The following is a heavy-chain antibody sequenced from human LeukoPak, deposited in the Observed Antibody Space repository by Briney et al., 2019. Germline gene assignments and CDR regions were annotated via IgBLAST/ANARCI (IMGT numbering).Heavy chain of an antibody. D-gene: IGHD6-19*01. CDR1: GYTSTSYG. CDR3: ARSGIAVAGRGGYYYYGMDV. CDR2: ISAYNGNT. Sequence: ASVKVSCKASGYTSTSYGISWVRQAPGQGLEWMGWISAYNGNTNYAQKLQGRVTMTTDTSTSTAYMELRSLRSDDTAVYYCARSGIAVAGRGGYYYYGMDVWGQGTTVTVSS. V-gene: IGHV1-18*01. J-gene: IGHJ6*02.